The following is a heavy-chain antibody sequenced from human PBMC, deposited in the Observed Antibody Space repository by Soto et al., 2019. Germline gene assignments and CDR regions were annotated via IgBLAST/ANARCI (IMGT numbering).Heavy chain of an antibody. D-gene: IGHD2-2*01. J-gene: IGHJ3*01. V-gene: IGHV3-7*04. CDR3: ARIAYQLLRNDAFDF. Sequence: SVKGRFTISRDNAKNSLYLQMNSLRAEDTAVYYCARIAYQLLRNDAFDFWGQGTMVTVSS.